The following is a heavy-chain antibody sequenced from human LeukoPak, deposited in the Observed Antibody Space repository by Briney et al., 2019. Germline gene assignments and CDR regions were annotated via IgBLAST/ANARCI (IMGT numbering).Heavy chain of an antibody. D-gene: IGHD3-16*01. CDR1: GFTFSTYA. CDR2: ISGSVGST. V-gene: IGHV3-23*01. CDR3: AKDRARWGEYYFES. J-gene: IGHJ4*02. Sequence: PGGSLRLSCAASGFTFSTYAMSWVRQAPGKGLEWVSVISGSVGSTNYADSVKGRFTISRDNSKNTLYLQMTSLRAEDTAVYYCAKDRARWGEYYFESWGQGTLVTVSS.